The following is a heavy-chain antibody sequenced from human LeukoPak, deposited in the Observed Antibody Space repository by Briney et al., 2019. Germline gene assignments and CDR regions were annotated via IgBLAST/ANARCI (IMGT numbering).Heavy chain of an antibody. D-gene: IGHD3-3*01. J-gene: IGHJ6*02. CDR1: GGSFSGYY. V-gene: IGHV4-34*01. CDR3: ARVKVAIFGVVIYYYYGMDV. CDR2: INHSGST. Sequence: SETLSLTCAVYGGSFSGYYWSWLRQPPGKGLEWIGEINHSGSTNYNPSLKSRVTISVDTSKNQFSLKLSSVTAADTAVYYCARVKVAIFGVVIYYYYGMDVWGQGTTVTVSS.